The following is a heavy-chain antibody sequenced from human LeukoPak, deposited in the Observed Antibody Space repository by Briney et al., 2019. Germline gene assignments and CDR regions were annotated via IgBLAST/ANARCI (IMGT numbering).Heavy chain of an antibody. CDR3: ARSYDIVVVPAADYYYYYGMDV. Sequence: RGASVTVSCKASGGTFSSYAISWVRQAPGQGLEWMGGIIPIFGTANYAQKFQGRVTITADESTSTAYMELSSLRSEDTAVYYCARSYDIVVVPAADYYYYYGMDVWGQGTTVTVSS. CDR1: GGTFSSYA. J-gene: IGHJ6*02. V-gene: IGHV1-69*13. D-gene: IGHD2-2*01. CDR2: IIPIFGTA.